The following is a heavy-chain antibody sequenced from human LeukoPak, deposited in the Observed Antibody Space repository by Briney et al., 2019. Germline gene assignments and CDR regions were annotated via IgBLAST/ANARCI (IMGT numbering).Heavy chain of an antibody. CDR3: ARCRNGYRNDVFDI. CDR2: ISSSSSYI. V-gene: IGHV3-21*01. CDR1: GFSFSNYG. Sequence: GGSLRLSCAASGFSFSNYGMNWVRQAPGKGLEWVSLISSSSSYIYYAASVKGVFTISRDNAKNSLYLQMTSLRAEDTAVYYCARCRNGYRNDVFDIWGQGTMVTVSS. J-gene: IGHJ3*02. D-gene: IGHD5-24*01.